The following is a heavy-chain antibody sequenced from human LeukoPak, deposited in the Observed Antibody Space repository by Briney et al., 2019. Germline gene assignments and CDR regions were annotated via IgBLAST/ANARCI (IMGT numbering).Heavy chain of an antibody. V-gene: IGHV4-34*01. J-gene: IGHJ5*02. CDR2: VTHSGSA. D-gene: IGHD4/OR15-4a*01. Sequence: PSETLSPTCAVYSGSFSAYYYSWIRQPPGKGLEWIGEVTHSGSANYNPSLRGQVTISVDTSKNQFSLKLNSVTAADTAVYYCARGPVGRRALTTWGQEALVTVSS. CDR1: SGSFSAYY. CDR3: ARGPVGRRALTT.